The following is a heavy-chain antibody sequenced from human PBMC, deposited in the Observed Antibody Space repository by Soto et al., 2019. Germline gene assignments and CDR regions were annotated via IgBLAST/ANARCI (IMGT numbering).Heavy chain of an antibody. D-gene: IGHD3-10*01. CDR1: GFTFSSYA. Sequence: PGGSLRLSCAASGFTFSSYAMSWVRQAPGKGLEWVSAISGSGGSTYYADSVKGRFTISRDNSKNTLYLQMNSLRAEDTAVYYCANATTMVHSTPDYWGQGTLVTVSS. CDR2: ISGSGGST. CDR3: ANATTMVHSTPDY. V-gene: IGHV3-23*01. J-gene: IGHJ4*02.